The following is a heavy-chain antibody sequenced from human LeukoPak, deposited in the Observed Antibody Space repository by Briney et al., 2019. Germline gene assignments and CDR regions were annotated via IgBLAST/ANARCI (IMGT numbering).Heavy chain of an antibody. D-gene: IGHD2-15*01. CDR3: ASGWHSAFDI. Sequence: PGGSLRLSCAASGFTFTTYGLHWVRQAPGKGLEWVANIKQDGSETSYVDSVKGRFTISRDNAKDSLFLQMNSLRAEDTAVYFCASGWHSAFDIWGQGTMVTVSS. V-gene: IGHV3-7*05. J-gene: IGHJ3*02. CDR2: IKQDGSET. CDR1: GFTFTTYG.